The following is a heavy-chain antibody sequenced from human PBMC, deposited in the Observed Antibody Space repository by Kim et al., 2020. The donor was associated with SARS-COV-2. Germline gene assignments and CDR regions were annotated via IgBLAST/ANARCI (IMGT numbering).Heavy chain of an antibody. J-gene: IGHJ4*02. D-gene: IGHD4-17*01. CDR3: ARYLYTAVNELYDY. V-gene: IGHV1-69*02. Sequence: AQTLQGRVTITADKSTSTAYMELSSLRSEDTTVYYCARYLYTAVNELYDYWGQGTLVTVSS.